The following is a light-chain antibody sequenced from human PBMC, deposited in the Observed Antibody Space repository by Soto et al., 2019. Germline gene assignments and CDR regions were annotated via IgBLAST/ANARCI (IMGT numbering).Light chain of an antibody. Sequence: DIQMTQSPSSLSASVGDRVTITCRASQSIGSSLNWYQQKPGKAPKLLIYSASSLQSGVPSRFSGSGSGTDFTLTISSLQPEDFATFHXQXXYSPPWTFXQGTKVEIK. CDR2: SAS. CDR1: QSIGSS. J-gene: IGKJ1*01. V-gene: IGKV1-39*01. CDR3: QXXYSPPWT.